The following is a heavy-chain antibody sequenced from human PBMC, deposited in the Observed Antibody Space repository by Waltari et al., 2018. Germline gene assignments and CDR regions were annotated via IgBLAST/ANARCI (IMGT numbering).Heavy chain of an antibody. J-gene: IGHJ4*02. CDR1: GYTFTSYA. CDR3: ARASRGVHRIDY. Sequence: QVQLVQSGAEVKKPGASVKVSCKASGYTFTSYAMHWVRQAPGQRLEWMGWINGGNGNTKYSQKFQGRVTITRDTSASTAYMELSSLRSEDTAVYYCARASRGVHRIDYWGQGTLVTVSS. D-gene: IGHD6-13*01. CDR2: INGGNGNT. V-gene: IGHV1-3*01.